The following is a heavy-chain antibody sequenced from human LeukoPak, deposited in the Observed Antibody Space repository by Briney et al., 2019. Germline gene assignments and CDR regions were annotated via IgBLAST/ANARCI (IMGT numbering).Heavy chain of an antibody. CDR3: ARDKGTVTPRGYYYYMDV. D-gene: IGHD4-11*01. CDR1: GFTFSNFW. V-gene: IGHV3-7*01. J-gene: IGHJ6*03. CDR2: IKQDGSEK. Sequence: GGSLRLSCAASGFTFSNFWMSWVRQAPGKGLEWVAKIKQDGSEKYYVDSVKGRFTISRDNAKSSLYLQMNNQRAEDTAVYFCARDKGTVTPRGYYYYMDVWGRGTTVTVSS.